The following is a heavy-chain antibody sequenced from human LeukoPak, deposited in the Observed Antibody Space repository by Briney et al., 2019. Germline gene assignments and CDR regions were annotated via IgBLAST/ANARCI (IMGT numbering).Heavy chain of an antibody. V-gene: IGHV3-21*01. CDR3: ARGFRRPDYGDYFDTFDY. CDR1: GFTFTTYS. J-gene: IGHJ4*02. Sequence: PGGSLRLSCAASGFTFTTYSMNWVRQAPGKGLEWVSSISSSSAYTNYADSMKGRFTISRDNAKNSLYLQINSLRAEDTAVYYCARGFRRPDYGDYFDTFDYWGQGTLVTVSS. D-gene: IGHD4-17*01. CDR2: ISSSSAYT.